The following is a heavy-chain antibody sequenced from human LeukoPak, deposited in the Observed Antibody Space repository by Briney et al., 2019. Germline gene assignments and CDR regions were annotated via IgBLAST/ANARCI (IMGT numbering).Heavy chain of an antibody. D-gene: IGHD6-6*01. J-gene: IGHJ4*02. CDR1: GGTFSSYA. CDR2: IIPIFGTA. V-gene: IGHV1-69*05. CDR3: ASLSRGSFEQLGRP. Sequence: SVKVSCKASGGTFSSYAISLVRQAPGQGLEWMGRIIPIFGTANYAQKFQGRVTITTDESTSTAYMELSSLRSEDTAVYYCASLSRGSFEQLGRPWGQGTLVTVSS.